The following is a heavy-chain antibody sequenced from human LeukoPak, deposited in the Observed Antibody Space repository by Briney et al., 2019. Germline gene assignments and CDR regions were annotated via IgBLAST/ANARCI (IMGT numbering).Heavy chain of an antibody. CDR1: GYTFTGYY. J-gene: IGHJ4*02. Sequence: ASVKASCKASGYTFTGYYMHWVRQAPGQGLEWMGWINPNSGGTNYAQKFQGRVTMTRDTSISTAYMELSRLRSDDTAVYYCARDSPYGSGSYYARDYFDYWGQGTLVTVSS. V-gene: IGHV1-2*02. CDR3: ARDSPYGSGSYYARDYFDY. CDR2: INPNSGGT. D-gene: IGHD3-10*01.